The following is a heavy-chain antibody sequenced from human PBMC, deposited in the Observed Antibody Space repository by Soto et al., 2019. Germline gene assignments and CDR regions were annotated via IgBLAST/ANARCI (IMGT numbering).Heavy chain of an antibody. CDR1: GYTFSSYG. D-gene: IGHD2-21*02. CDR2: INTDNGNT. J-gene: IGHJ4*02. V-gene: IGHV1-18*01. CDR3: ARSPRYLGYCGGDCYPTHFDY. Sequence: QVQLVQSGAEVKKPGASVKVSCKVFGYTFSSYGINWVRQAPGQGLEWMGWINTDNGNTNYAQKLQGRVMMTTDTSASTAYMELRSLRSDDTAVYFCARSPRYLGYCGGDCYPTHFDYWGQGTLVTVSS.